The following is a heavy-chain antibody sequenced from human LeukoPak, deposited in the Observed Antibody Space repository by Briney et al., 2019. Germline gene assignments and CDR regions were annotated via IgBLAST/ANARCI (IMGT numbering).Heavy chain of an antibody. CDR3: AREARVVRGVIPFDY. D-gene: IGHD3-10*01. V-gene: IGHV3-21*01. CDR2: ISSSSSYI. J-gene: IGHJ4*02. Sequence: KPGGSLRLSCAASGFTFSSYSMNWVRQAPGKGLEWVSSISSSSSYIYYADSVEGRFTISRDNAKNSLYLQMNSLRAEDTAVYYCAREARVVRGVIPFDYWGQGTLVTVSS. CDR1: GFTFSSYS.